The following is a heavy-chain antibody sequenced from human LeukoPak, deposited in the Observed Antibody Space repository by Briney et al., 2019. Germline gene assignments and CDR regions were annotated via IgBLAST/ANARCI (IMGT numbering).Heavy chain of an antibody. Sequence: GGSLRLSCAASGFTFSTYAMHWVRQAPGKGLEYVSGITSNGGSTYYANSVKGRFTISRDNSKNTLYLQMNSLRVEDTAVYYCAPEGDGYILFDYWGQGTLVTVSS. CDR2: ITSNGGST. D-gene: IGHD5-24*01. V-gene: IGHV3-64*01. J-gene: IGHJ4*02. CDR3: APEGDGYILFDY. CDR1: GFTFSTYA.